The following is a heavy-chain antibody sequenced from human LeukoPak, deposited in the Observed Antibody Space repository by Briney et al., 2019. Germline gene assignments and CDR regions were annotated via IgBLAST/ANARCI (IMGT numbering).Heavy chain of an antibody. J-gene: IGHJ4*02. CDR3: AIATAGTNYYFDY. V-gene: IGHV3-33*01. Sequence: PGGSLRLSCAASGFTFSDYGIHWVRQAPGKGLEWVAVLSPHGNYGYYADSVQGRFTVSRDDSKNTVYLQMNSLRDEDTAVYYCAIATAGTNYYFDYWGQGTLVTVSS. CDR2: LSPHGNYG. D-gene: IGHD6-13*01. CDR1: GFTFSDYG.